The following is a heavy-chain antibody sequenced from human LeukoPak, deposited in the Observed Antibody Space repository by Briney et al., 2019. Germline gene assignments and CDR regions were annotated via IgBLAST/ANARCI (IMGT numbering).Heavy chain of an antibody. J-gene: IGHJ4*02. CDR3: ARDRGSGWYFDY. CDR1: GFTFSSYG. D-gene: IGHD6-19*01. CDR2: ISYDGSNK. V-gene: IGHV3-30*03. Sequence: PGRSLRLSCAASGFTFSSYGMHWVRQAPGKGLEWVAVISYDGSNKYYADSVKGRFTISRDNSKNTLYLQMNSLRAEDTAVYYCARDRGSGWYFDYWGQGTLVTVSS.